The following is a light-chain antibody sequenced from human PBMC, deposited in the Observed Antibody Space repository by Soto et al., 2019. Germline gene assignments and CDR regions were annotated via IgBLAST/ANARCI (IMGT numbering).Light chain of an antibody. CDR2: WAS. J-gene: IGKJ4*01. CDR3: QQYYVTPLT. CDR1: QSVLYSSNNKNY. V-gene: IGKV4-1*01. Sequence: DIVMTQSPDSLAVSLGERATINCKSSQSVLYSSNNKNYLGRYQQKPGQPPKLLIYWASTRESGVPDRFTGSGSGTDFTLTISSLQAEDVAVYYCQQYYVTPLTFGGGTKVEIK.